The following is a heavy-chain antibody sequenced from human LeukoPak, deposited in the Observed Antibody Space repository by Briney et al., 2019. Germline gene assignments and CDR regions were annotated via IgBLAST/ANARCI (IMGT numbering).Heavy chain of an antibody. V-gene: IGHV1-46*01. CDR2: INPSGGST. CDR3: ARKGYEAAAGDY. CDR1: GYTFTGYY. D-gene: IGHD6-13*01. J-gene: IGHJ4*02. Sequence: ASVKVSCKASGYTFTGYYIHWVRQAPGQGLEWMGIINPSGGSTSYAQKFQGRVTMTRDTSTSTVYTELSSLRSEDTAVYYCARKGYEAAAGDYWGQGTLVTVSS.